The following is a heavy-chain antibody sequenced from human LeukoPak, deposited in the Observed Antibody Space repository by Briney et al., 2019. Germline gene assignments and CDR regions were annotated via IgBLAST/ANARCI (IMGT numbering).Heavy chain of an antibody. J-gene: IGHJ2*01. CDR3: ARDIFRYFDL. CDR1: GGSLSGNY. CDR2: IYTSGST. Sequence: PSETLSLTCTVSGGSLSGNYWSWIRQPPGKGLEWIGRIYTSGSTNYNPSLKSRVTMSLDTSKNQFSLKLSSVTAADTAVYYCARDIFRYFDLWGRGTLVTVSS. V-gene: IGHV4-4*07.